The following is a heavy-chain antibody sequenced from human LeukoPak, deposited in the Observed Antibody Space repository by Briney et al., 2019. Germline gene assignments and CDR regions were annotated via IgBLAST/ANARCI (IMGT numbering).Heavy chain of an antibody. Sequence: GESLKISCKGSGYSFTSYWIGWVRQMPGKGLEWMGIIYPGDSDTRYSPSFQGQVTISADKSISTAYLQWSSLKASDTAMYYCARRLGDGYNPRYFDYWGQGTLVTVSS. CDR2: IYPGDSDT. CDR1: GYSFTSYW. J-gene: IGHJ4*02. D-gene: IGHD5-24*01. V-gene: IGHV5-51*01. CDR3: ARRLGDGYNPRYFDY.